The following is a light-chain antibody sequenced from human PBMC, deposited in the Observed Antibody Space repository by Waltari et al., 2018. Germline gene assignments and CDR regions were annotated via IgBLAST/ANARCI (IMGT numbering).Light chain of an antibody. V-gene: IGLV2-11*01. J-gene: IGLJ3*02. CDR2: DVS. Sequence: QSALTQPRPVSGPPGQSVTISCTGTSSDVGGYAAVPWYRQHPGKAPELIIYDVSKRPSGVPDRFSGSKSGNTASLTISGLQADDEADYYCSSNAGYSTWVFGGGTKVTVL. CDR1: SSDVGGYAA. CDR3: SSNAGYSTWV.